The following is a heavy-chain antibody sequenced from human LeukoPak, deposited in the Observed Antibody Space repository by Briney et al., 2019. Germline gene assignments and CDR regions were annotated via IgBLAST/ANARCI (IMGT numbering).Heavy chain of an antibody. D-gene: IGHD3-10*01. Sequence: GASVKVSCKASGYTFTSYDINWVRQATGQGLEWMGWMNPNSGNTGYAQKFQGRVTITRNTSISTAYMELSSLRSEDTAVYYCARSGSGSYYIRYYYYMDVWGKGTTVTVSS. CDR2: MNPNSGNT. V-gene: IGHV1-8*03. CDR3: ARSGSGSYYIRYYYYMDV. CDR1: GYTFTSYD. J-gene: IGHJ6*03.